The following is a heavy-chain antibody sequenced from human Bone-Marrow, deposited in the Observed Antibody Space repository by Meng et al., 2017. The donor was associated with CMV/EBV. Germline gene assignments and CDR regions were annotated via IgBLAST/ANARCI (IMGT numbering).Heavy chain of an antibody. CDR2: ISYDGTKK. J-gene: IGHJ4*02. V-gene: IGHV3-30*04. CDR3: ARESTLSSTSCLDY. D-gene: IGHD2-2*01. CDR1: GFTFSNYA. Sequence: GESLKISCAASGFTFSNYAMHWVRQATGKGLEWVAVISYDGTKKYYADSVTGRFTISRDNAKNSLYLQMNSLRAEDTAVYYCARESTLSSTSCLDYWGQGTLVTVSS.